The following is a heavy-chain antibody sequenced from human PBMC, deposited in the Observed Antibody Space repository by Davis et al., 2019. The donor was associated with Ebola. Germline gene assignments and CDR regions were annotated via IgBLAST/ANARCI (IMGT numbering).Heavy chain of an antibody. Sequence: SETLSLTCAVYGGSISSYYWSWIRQPPGKGLEWIGYIYYSGSTNYNPSLKSRVTISVDTSKNQFSLKLSSVTAADTAVYYCARHHSLYSGYVFGYWGQGTLVTVSS. D-gene: IGHD5-12*01. V-gene: IGHV4-59*08. CDR1: GGSISSYY. CDR2: IYYSGST. CDR3: ARHHSLYSGYVFGY. J-gene: IGHJ4*02.